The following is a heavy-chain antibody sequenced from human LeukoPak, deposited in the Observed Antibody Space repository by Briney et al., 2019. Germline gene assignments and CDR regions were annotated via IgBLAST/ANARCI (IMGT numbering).Heavy chain of an antibody. Sequence: GGSLRLSCAASGFTSSSYGMHWVRQAPGKGLEWVAFIRYDGSNKYYADSVKGRFTISRDNSKNTLYLQMNSLRAEDTAVYYCARVAAAGAIHRIYYFDYWGQGTLVTVSS. V-gene: IGHV3-30*02. CDR1: GFTSSSYG. CDR2: IRYDGSNK. CDR3: ARVAAAGAIHRIYYFDY. J-gene: IGHJ4*02. D-gene: IGHD6-13*01.